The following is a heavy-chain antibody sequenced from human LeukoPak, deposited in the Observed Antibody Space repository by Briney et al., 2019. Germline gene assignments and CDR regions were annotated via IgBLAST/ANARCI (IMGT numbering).Heavy chain of an antibody. V-gene: IGHV4-34*01. J-gene: IGHJ4*02. CDR1: GGSFSGHY. Sequence: SETLSLTCAVYGGSFSGHYWSWIRQPPGKGLEWIGEINHSGSTNYNPSLKSRVTISVDTSKNQFSLKLSSVTAADTAVYYCARGWDLGYCTNGVCFTPFDYWGPGTLVTVSS. CDR3: ARGWDLGYCTNGVCFTPFDY. D-gene: IGHD2-8*01. CDR2: INHSGST.